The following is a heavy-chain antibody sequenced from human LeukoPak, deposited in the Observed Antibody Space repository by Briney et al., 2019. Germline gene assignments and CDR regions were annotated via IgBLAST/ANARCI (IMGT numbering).Heavy chain of an antibody. CDR1: GFTFSSYG. CDR3: ARGGAPPRYCSGGSCYSGEFDY. CDR2: ISYDGSNK. D-gene: IGHD2-15*01. Sequence: PGRSLRLSCAASGFTFSSYGMHWVRQAPGKGLEWVAVISYDGSNKYYADSVKGRFTISRDNSKNTLYLQMNSLRAEDTAVYYCARGGAPPRYCSGGSCYSGEFDYWGQGTLVTVSS. V-gene: IGHV3-30*03. J-gene: IGHJ4*02.